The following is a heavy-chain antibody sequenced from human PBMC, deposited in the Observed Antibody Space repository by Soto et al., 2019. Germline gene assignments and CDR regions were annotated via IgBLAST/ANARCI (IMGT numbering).Heavy chain of an antibody. J-gene: IGHJ6*03. CDR2: IYYSGST. CDR1: GGSISSSSYY. Sequence: SETLSLTCTVSGGSISSSSYYWGWIRQPPGKGLEWIGSIYYSGSTYYNPSLKSRVTISVDTSKNQFSLKLSSVTSADTAVYYCARHKEANSYGYFYYYYMDVWGKGTTVTVSS. CDR3: ARHKEANSYGYFYYYYMDV. V-gene: IGHV4-39*01. D-gene: IGHD5-18*01.